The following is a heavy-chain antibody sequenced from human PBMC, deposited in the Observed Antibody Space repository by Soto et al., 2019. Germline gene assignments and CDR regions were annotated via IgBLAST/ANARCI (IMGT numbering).Heavy chain of an antibody. D-gene: IGHD3-10*01. CDR2: ISGSGGST. J-gene: IGHJ3*02. Sequence: GGSLRLSCAASGFTFSSYAMSWVRQAPGKGLEWVSAISGSGGSTYYADSVKGRFTISRDNSKNTLYLQMNSLRAEDTAVYYCAKARGPGSSAEDAFDIWGQGTMVTVSS. CDR3: AKARGPGSSAEDAFDI. CDR1: GFTFSSYA. V-gene: IGHV3-23*01.